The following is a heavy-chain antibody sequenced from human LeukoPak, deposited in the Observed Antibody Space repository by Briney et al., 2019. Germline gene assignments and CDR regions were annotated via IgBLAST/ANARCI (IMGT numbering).Heavy chain of an antibody. CDR1: GGTFSSYA. CDR2: IIPIFGTT. Sequence: GASVKVSCKASGGTFSSYAISWVRQAPGQGLEWMGGIIPIFGTTNYAQKFQGRVTITTDESTSTAYMELSSLRSEDTAVYYCARDADYSNYEGWFDPWGQGTLVTVSS. V-gene: IGHV1-69*05. J-gene: IGHJ5*02. CDR3: ARDADYSNYEGWFDP. D-gene: IGHD4-11*01.